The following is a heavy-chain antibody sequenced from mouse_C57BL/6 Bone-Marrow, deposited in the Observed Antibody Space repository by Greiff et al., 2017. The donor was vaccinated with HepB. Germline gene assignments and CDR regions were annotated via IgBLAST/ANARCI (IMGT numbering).Heavy chain of an antibody. CDR2: ISDGGSYT. CDR3: ARGGPTIVTTWYFDV. Sequence: EVKLMESGGGLVKPGGSLKLSCAASGFNFSSYAMSWVRQTPEKRLEWVATISDGGSYTYYPDNVKGRFTISRDNAKNNLYLQMSHLKSEDTAMYYCARGGPTIVTTWYFDVWGTGTTVTVSS. V-gene: IGHV5-4*03. D-gene: IGHD2-5*01. CDR1: GFNFSSYA. J-gene: IGHJ1*03.